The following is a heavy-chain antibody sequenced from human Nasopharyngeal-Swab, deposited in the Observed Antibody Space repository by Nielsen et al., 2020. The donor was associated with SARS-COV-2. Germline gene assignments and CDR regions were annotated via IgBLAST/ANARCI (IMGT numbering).Heavy chain of an antibody. CDR1: GFTFSSYS. D-gene: IGHD2-15*01. Sequence: GGSLRLSCAVSGFTFSSYSMNWVRQAPGKGLEWVSAISGSGGSTYYADSVNGRFTISRDNSKNTLYLQMNSLRAEDTAVYYCEVVVVAATAHPFDYWGQGTLVTVSS. J-gene: IGHJ4*02. CDR3: EVVVVAATAHPFDY. CDR2: ISGSGGST. V-gene: IGHV3-23*01.